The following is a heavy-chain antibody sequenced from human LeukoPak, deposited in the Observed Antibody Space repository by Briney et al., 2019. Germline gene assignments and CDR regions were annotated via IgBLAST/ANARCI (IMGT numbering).Heavy chain of an antibody. CDR2: ISSSSSYT. CDR1: GFTFSSYA. Sequence: GGSLRLSCAASGFTFSSYAMSWVRQAPGKGLEWVSYISSSSSYTNYADSVKGRFTISRDNAKNSLYLQMNSLRAEDTAVYYCARGVVPAASVDTAMVSPDYWGQGTLVTVSS. CDR3: ARGVVPAASVDTAMVSPDY. V-gene: IGHV3-21*05. D-gene: IGHD5-18*01. J-gene: IGHJ4*02.